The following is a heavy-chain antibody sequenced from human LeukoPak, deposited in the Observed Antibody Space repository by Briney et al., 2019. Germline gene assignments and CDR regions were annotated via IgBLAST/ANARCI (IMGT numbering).Heavy chain of an antibody. CDR1: GFTFSGSA. J-gene: IGHJ4*02. D-gene: IGHD3-22*01. Sequence: GGSLRLSCAASGFTFSGSAMHWVRQASGKGLEWVGRIRSKANSYATAYAASVKGRFTISRDDSKNMAYLQMNSLKTEDTAVYYCTIRSGYYPNDYWGQGTLVTVSS. CDR2: IRSKANSYAT. CDR3: TIRSGYYPNDY. V-gene: IGHV3-73*01.